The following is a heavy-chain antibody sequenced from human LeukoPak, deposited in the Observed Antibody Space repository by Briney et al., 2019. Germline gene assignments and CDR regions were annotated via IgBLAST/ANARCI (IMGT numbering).Heavy chain of an antibody. J-gene: IGHJ6*04. D-gene: IGHD2-2*01. CDR2: ISSSSSTI. Sequence: GRSLRLSCAASGFIFSSYSMNWVRQAPGKGLEWVSYISSSSSTIYYADSVKDRFTISRDNAKNSLYLQMTSLRAEDTAVYYCARAGIVVVPAAILLDVWGKGTTVTVSS. V-gene: IGHV3-48*04. CDR1: GFIFSSYS. CDR3: ARAGIVVVPAAILLDV.